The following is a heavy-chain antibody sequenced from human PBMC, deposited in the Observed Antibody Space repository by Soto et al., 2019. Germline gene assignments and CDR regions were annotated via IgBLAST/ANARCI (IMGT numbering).Heavy chain of an antibody. CDR3: ARWGNYYYGMDV. J-gene: IGHJ6*02. Sequence: QVQLQESGPGLVKPSETLSLTCTVSGGSISSYYWSWIRQPPGKGLEWIGYIYYSGSTNYNPSLTSRVTISVDTSKNQFSLKLSSVTAADTAVYYCARWGNYYYGMDVWGQGTTVTVSS. CDR1: GGSISSYY. CDR2: IYYSGST. D-gene: IGHD3-16*01. V-gene: IGHV4-59*01.